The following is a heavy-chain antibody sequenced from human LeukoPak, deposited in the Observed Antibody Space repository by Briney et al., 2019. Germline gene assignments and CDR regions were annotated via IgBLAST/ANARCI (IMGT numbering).Heavy chain of an antibody. CDR3: AKRYSSSWYRDDAFDI. V-gene: IGHV3-23*01. CDR2: ISGSGGST. CDR1: GFTVSSNY. J-gene: IGHJ3*02. D-gene: IGHD6-13*01. Sequence: GGSLRLSCAASGFTVSSNYMSWVRQAPGKGLEWVSAISGSGGSTYYADSVKGRFTISRDNSKNTLYLQMNSLRAEDTAVYYCAKRYSSSWYRDDAFDIWGQGTMVTVSS.